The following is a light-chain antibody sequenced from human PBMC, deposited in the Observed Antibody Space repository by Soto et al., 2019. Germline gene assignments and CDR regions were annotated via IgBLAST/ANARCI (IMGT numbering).Light chain of an antibody. Sequence: QSVLTQPPSVSGTPGQRVTISASGSSSNIGSNTVSWYQQLPGTAPKLLIYDNDERPSGVPVRFSGSKSATSASLAISGLQSEDDGISYCATWDDSRSGYVFGPGTKLTVL. CDR3: ATWDDSRSGYV. J-gene: IGLJ1*01. CDR1: SSNIGSNT. V-gene: IGLV1-44*01. CDR2: DND.